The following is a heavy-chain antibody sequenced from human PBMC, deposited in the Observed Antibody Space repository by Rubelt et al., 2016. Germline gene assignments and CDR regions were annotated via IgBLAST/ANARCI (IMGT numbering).Heavy chain of an antibody. D-gene: IGHD1-26*01. V-gene: IGHV4-39*02. J-gene: IGHJ4*02. CDR3: ARDQGRVVGATTPSYFDY. Sequence: QLQLQESGPGLVKPSETLSLTCTVAGGSISSSSYYWGWIRKPPGKGLEWIGSIFYTRNTYYNPSLMRAVTVPVRQSRSRFTLKLSSVTAAETAVYYCARDQGRVVGATTPSYFDYWGQANLVTVSS. CDR2: IFYTRNT. CDR1: GGSISSSSYY.